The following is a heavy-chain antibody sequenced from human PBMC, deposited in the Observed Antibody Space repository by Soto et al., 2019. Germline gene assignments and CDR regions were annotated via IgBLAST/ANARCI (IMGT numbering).Heavy chain of an antibody. CDR2: IYPGDSDT. CDR3: ARVDGYSGYDTPYYFDY. CDR1: GYSFTSYW. D-gene: IGHD5-12*01. J-gene: IGHJ4*02. Sequence: GESLKISCQGSGYSFTSYWIGWVRQMPGKGLEWMGIIYPGDSDTRYSPSFQGQVTISADKSISTAYLQWSSLKASDTAMYYCARVDGYSGYDTPYYFDYWGQGTLVTVSS. V-gene: IGHV5-51*01.